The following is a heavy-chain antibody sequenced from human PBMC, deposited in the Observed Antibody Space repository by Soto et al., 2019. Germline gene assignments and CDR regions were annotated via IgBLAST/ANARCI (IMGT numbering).Heavy chain of an antibody. D-gene: IGHD3-9*01. V-gene: IGHV4-31*03. CDR2: IYYSGST. CDR3: ASFLLYDILTGYPVPGDAFDI. J-gene: IGHJ3*02. Sequence: SETLSLTCTVSGGSISSGGYYWSWIRQHPGKGLEWIGYIYYSGSTYYNPSLKSRVTISVDTSKNQFSLKLSSVTAADTAVYYCASFLLYDILTGYPVPGDAFDIWGQGTMVTVSS. CDR1: GGSISSGGYY.